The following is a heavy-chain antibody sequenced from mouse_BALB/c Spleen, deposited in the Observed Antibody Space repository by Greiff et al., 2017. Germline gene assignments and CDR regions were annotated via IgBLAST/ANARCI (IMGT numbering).Heavy chain of an antibody. D-gene: IGHD2-1*01. CDR3: ARDGNSFAY. CDR2: ISTCNGDA. J-gene: IGHJ3*01. V-gene: IGHV1S137*01. Sequence: QVHVKQSGAELVGPGVSVKISCKGSGYTFTDYAMHWVKQSHAKSLEWIGVISTCNGDASYNQKFKGKDTMTVDKSSSTAYMELARLTSEDSAIYYCARDGNSFAYWGQGTLVTVSA. CDR1: GYTFTDYA.